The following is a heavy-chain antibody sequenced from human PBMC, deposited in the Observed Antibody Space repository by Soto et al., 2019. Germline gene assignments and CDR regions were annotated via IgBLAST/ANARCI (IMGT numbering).Heavy chain of an antibody. J-gene: IGHJ4*02. V-gene: IGHV4-59*08. D-gene: IGHD3-10*01. CDR1: DGSISSYY. Sequence: QVQLQESGPGLVKPSETLSLTCTVSDGSISSYYWSWIRQPPGKGLEWIGYIYYLGNTHHNPSLKSRVIIAVDTRHYQFSLKLSSVTAADTAVHFCARHWSGSGTDYPFYSWGQGTLVTVSS. CDR3: ARHWSGSGTDYPFYS. CDR2: IYYLGNT.